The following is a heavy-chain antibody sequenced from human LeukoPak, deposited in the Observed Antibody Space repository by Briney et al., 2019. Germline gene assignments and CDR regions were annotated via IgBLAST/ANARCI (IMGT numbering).Heavy chain of an antibody. CDR1: GYTFTGYY. V-gene: IGHV1-2*04. J-gene: IGHJ3*02. D-gene: IGHD5-18*01. CDR3: ARVRGYSYGIDAFDI. CDR2: INPNSGGT. Sequence: ASVKVSCKASGYTFTGYYMHWVRQAPGQGLEWMGWINPNSGGTNYAQKFQGWVTMTRDTSISTAYIELSRLRSDDTAVYYCARVRGYSYGIDAFDIWGQGTMVTVSS.